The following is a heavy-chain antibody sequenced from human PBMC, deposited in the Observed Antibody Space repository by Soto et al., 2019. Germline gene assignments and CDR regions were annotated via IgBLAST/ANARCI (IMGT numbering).Heavy chain of an antibody. CDR2: ISGSGENT. CDR1: GFPFSTTD. CDR3: AKNSGWYNT. Sequence: FQVMQSGGGLVQPGGSLRLACAASGFPFSTTDMSWVRQAPGKGLEWVSTISGSGENTYYADFVKGRFTVSRDNSRNTIYLQMSSLTVDDTALYYCAKNSGWYNTWGQGALVTGSS. D-gene: IGHD3-10*01. J-gene: IGHJ5*02. V-gene: IGHV3-23*01.